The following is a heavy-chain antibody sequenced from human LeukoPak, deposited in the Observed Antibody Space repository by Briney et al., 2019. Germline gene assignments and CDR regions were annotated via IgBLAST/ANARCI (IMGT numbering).Heavy chain of an antibody. Sequence: ASVTVSFKASGYTFTSYYMHWVRQAPGQGLEWMGIINPSGGSTSYAQKFQGRVTMTRDTSTSTVYMELSSLRSEDTAVYYCARGGLRGSYPLDAFDIWGQGTMVTVSS. CDR3: ARGGLRGSYPLDAFDI. J-gene: IGHJ3*02. D-gene: IGHD1-26*01. V-gene: IGHV1-46*01. CDR1: GYTFTSYY. CDR2: INPSGGST.